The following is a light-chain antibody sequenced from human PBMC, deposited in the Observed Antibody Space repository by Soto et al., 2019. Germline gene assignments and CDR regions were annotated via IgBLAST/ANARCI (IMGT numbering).Light chain of an antibody. CDR3: SSYAGTNNYV. CDR1: SSDDGGYHY. Sequence: QSVLTQPPSASGSPGQSVTISCTGTSSDDGGYHYVSWYQQHPGKAPKLIIYEVSKRPSGVPDRFSGSKSGNTASLTVSGLQAEDEADYYCSSYAGTNNYVFGTGTKLTVL. V-gene: IGLV2-8*01. J-gene: IGLJ1*01. CDR2: EVS.